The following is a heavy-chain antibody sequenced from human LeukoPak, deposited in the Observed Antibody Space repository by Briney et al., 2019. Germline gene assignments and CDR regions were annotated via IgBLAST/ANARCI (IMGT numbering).Heavy chain of an antibody. D-gene: IGHD2-2*01. CDR2: ISSSGGST. V-gene: IGHV3-23*01. J-gene: IGHJ5*02. CDR3: AKWPYCSSTSCYTNWFDP. Sequence: GGSLRLSCAASGFTFSSYAMSCVRQAPGKGLEWVSAISSSGGSTYYADSVKGRFTISRDNSKNTLYLQMNSLRAEDTAVYYCAKWPYCSSTSCYTNWFDPWGQGPLVTVSS. CDR1: GFTFSSYA.